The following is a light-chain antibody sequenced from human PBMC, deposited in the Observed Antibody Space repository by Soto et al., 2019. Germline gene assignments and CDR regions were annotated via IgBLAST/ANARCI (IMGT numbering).Light chain of an antibody. Sequence: EIVLTQSPATLSLSPGERATFSCRASQSVSSNLAWYQQKPGQAPRLLIYDASNRATGIPARVSGSGSGTDFTLTISSLEPEDFAVYYCQQRSNWPLTFGGGTKVEIK. J-gene: IGKJ4*01. CDR1: QSVSSN. CDR2: DAS. V-gene: IGKV3-11*01. CDR3: QQRSNWPLT.